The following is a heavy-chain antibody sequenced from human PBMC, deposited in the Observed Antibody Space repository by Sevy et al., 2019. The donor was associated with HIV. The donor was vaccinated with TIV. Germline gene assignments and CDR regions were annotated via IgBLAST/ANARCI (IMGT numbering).Heavy chain of an antibody. CDR2: INPNSGGT. CDR1: GYTFTGYY. D-gene: IGHD6-13*01. J-gene: IGHJ4*02. Sequence: ASVKVSCKASGYTFTGYYMHWVRQAPGQGLEWMGWINPNSGGTNYAQKFQGRVTMTRDTSISTAYMELSRLRSDDTAVYYWARTPEAGSSWSGFDYWGQGTLVTVSS. V-gene: IGHV1-2*02. CDR3: ARTPEAGSSWSGFDY.